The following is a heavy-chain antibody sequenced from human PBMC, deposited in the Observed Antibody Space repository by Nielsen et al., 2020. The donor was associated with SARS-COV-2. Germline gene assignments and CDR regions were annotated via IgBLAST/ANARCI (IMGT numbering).Heavy chain of an antibody. J-gene: IGHJ4*02. V-gene: IGHV3-23*01. Sequence: GESLKISCAASGFTSSSFAMSWVRQAPGKGLEWVSGISGSGGNRYYADSVKGRFTISRDNSKKTLYLQMDSLRAEDTALYYCAKDLDDSSRYYFGYFDYWGQGTLVTVSS. D-gene: IGHD3-22*01. CDR3: AKDLDDSSRYYFGYFDY. CDR1: GFTSSSFA. CDR2: ISGSGGNR.